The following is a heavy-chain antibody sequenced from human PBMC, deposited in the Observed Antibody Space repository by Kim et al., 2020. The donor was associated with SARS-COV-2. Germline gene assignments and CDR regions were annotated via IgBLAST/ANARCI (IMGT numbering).Heavy chain of an antibody. Sequence: SETLSLTCAVYGGSFSGYYWSWIRQPPGKGLEWIGEINHSGSTNYNPSLKSRVTISVDTSKNQFSLKLSSVTAADTAVYYCARMTGLDYWGQGTLVTVSS. J-gene: IGHJ4*02. CDR2: INHSGST. CDR1: GGSFSGYY. V-gene: IGHV4-34*01. CDR3: ARMTGLDY.